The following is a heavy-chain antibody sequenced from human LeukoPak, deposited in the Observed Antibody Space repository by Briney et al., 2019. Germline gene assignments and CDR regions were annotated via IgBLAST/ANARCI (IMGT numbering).Heavy chain of an antibody. Sequence: PGGSLRLSCVASGFTFSSYPMIWVRQAPGKGLESVSYISDSGTVIHYADSVKGRFTPSRDNAKNSLNVQMNSLSAEDTAVYYCARVVGGMTGADYWGQGTLVTVSS. D-gene: IGHD3-9*01. CDR3: ARVVGGMTGADY. CDR2: ISDSGTVI. CDR1: GFTFSSYP. J-gene: IGHJ4*02. V-gene: IGHV3-48*04.